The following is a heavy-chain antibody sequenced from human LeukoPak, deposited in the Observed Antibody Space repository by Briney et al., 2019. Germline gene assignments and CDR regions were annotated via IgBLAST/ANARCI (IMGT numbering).Heavy chain of an antibody. D-gene: IGHD3-9*01. V-gene: IGHV3-7*01. CDR3: ARGVRDILSGYYTDYYYYYMDV. CDR2: INQGGSQK. CDR1: GFTFGTFW. Sequence: GGSLRLSCEASGFTFGTFWMSWVRQAPGKGLEWVANINQGGSQKNYVDSVRGRFTIDRDDAKNSLYLRMNSLRAEDTAVYYCARGVRDILSGYYTDYYYYYMDVWGKGTTVTVSS. J-gene: IGHJ6*03.